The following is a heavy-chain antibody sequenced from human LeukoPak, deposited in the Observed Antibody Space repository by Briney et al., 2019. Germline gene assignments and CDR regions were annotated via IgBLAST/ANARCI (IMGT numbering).Heavy chain of an antibody. CDR2: INAGNGNT. D-gene: IGHD3-22*01. J-gene: IGHJ4*02. CDR1: GFTFSSYG. CDR3: AMRKPYDSSGPFDY. Sequence: PGRSLRLSCAASGFTFSSYGMHWVRQAPGQRLEWMGWINAGNGNTKYSQKFQGRVTITRDTSASTAYMELSSLRSEDTAMYYCAMRKPYDSSGPFDYWGQGTLVTVSS. V-gene: IGHV1-3*01.